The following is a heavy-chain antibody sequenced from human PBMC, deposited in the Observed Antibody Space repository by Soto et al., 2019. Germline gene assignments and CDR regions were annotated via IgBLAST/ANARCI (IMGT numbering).Heavy chain of an antibody. CDR2: IIPILGIA. V-gene: IGHV1-69*08. CDR1: GGTFSSYT. D-gene: IGHD2-21*02. J-gene: IGHJ6*02. Sequence: QIKLVQSGAEVKKAGSSVKVSCKASGGTFSSYTISWVRQAPGQGLGWMGRIIPILGIANYAQKFQGRVTITADKSTSTAYMELSSLRSEDTAVYYCARDLIVVVTASNGMDVWGQGTTVTVSS. CDR3: ARDLIVVVTASNGMDV.